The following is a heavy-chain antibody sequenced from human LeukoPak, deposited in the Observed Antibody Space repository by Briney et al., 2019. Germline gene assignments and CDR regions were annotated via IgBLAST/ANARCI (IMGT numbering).Heavy chain of an antibody. Sequence: ASVKVSCKASVYTFTSYGISWVRQAPGQGLEWMGLSTWYNANAKYAQNLQGRVTMTTHTSTSAAYMDLRSLRSDDTAVYYCARVYYYDSSGHNWFDPWGQGTLVTVSS. CDR3: ARVYYYDSSGHNWFDP. J-gene: IGHJ5*02. CDR1: VYTFTSYG. D-gene: IGHD3-22*01. CDR2: STWYNANA. V-gene: IGHV1-18*01.